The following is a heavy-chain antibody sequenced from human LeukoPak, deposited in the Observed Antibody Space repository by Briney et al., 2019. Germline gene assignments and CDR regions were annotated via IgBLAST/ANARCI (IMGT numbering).Heavy chain of an antibody. Sequence: ASVKVSCTASGYTFTTYGINWVRQAPGQGLEWMGWISVYNGNTNYAQKLQGRVTLTTDTSTSTAYMELRSLRSDDTAVYYCARGGTDFWSGLDYWGQGTVVTVSS. D-gene: IGHD3-3*01. CDR3: ARGGTDFWSGLDY. V-gene: IGHV1-18*01. CDR1: GYTFTTYG. CDR2: ISVYNGNT. J-gene: IGHJ4*02.